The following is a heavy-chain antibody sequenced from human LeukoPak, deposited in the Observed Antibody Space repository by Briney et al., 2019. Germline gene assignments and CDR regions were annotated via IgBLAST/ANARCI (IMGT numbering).Heavy chain of an antibody. Sequence: GGSLRLSCAASGFSFSSYEMNWFRQAPGKGLEWVSSISSGSSYIYYADSVKGRFTISRDNAKNSLYLQMNSLRAEDTAVYYCARDPGYSSPYYFDYWGQGTLVTVSS. J-gene: IGHJ4*02. CDR1: GFSFSSYE. CDR2: ISSGSSYI. CDR3: ARDPGYSSPYYFDY. D-gene: IGHD3-22*01. V-gene: IGHV3-21*01.